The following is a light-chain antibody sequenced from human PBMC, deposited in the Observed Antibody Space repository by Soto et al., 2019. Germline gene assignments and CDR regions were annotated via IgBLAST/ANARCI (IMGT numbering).Light chain of an antibody. CDR1: LSDVGGQNS. CDR2: DVT. J-gene: IGLJ2*01. Sequence: QSVLTQPPSASGSPGQSVTISCTGTLSDVGGQNSVSWYRQDPGKAPQLIVYDVTQRPSGVPDRFSGSRSGSTASLTVSGLRAEDEAVYYCSSYTTYSTLVFGGGTKLTVL. V-gene: IGLV2-8*01. CDR3: SSYTTYSTLV.